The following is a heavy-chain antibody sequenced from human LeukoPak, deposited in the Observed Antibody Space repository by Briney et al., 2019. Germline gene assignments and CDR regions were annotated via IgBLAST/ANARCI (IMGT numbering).Heavy chain of an antibody. Sequence: GRSLRLSCAASGFTFSSYGMHWVRQAPGKGLEWVAVIWYDGGNKYYADSVKGRFTISRDNSKNTLYLQMNSLRAEDTAVYYCARDWSGSGWGSRAFDIWGQGTMVTVSS. CDR2: IWYDGGNK. CDR1: GFTFSSYG. V-gene: IGHV3-33*01. D-gene: IGHD6-19*01. CDR3: ARDWSGSGWGSRAFDI. J-gene: IGHJ3*02.